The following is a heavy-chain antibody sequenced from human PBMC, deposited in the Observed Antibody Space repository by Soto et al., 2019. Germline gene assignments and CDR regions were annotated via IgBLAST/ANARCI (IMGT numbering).Heavy chain of an antibody. CDR2: IFPSDSDT. V-gene: IGHV5-51*01. J-gene: IGHJ5*02. CDR3: ARKDKSGYFNWFDP. CDR1: GYRFTSYW. Sequence: GESLKISCRTSGYRFTSYWIAWVRQMTGKGLEWMCIIFPSDSDTRYSPSFQGQVTISADRSTSTVFLQWASLKASDTSVYFCARKDKSGYFNWFDPWRQGTLVTVSS. D-gene: IGHD3-22*01.